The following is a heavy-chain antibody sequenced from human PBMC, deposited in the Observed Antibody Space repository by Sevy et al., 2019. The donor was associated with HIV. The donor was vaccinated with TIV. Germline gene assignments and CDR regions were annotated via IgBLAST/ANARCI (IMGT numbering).Heavy chain of an antibody. V-gene: IGHV1-18*01. J-gene: IGHJ5*02. CDR3: AIAPNWQKQLVPNWFDP. CDR1: GYTFTSYG. Sequence: ASVKVSCKASGYTFTSYGISWVRQAPGQGLEWMGWISAYNGNTNYAQKLQGRVTMTTDTSTSTAYMELRSLRSDDTAVYYCAIAPNWQKQLVPNWFDPWGQGTLVTVSS. D-gene: IGHD6-6*01. CDR2: ISAYNGNT.